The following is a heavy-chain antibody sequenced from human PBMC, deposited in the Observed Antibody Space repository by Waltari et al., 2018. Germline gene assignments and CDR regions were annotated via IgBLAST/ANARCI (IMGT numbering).Heavy chain of an antibody. J-gene: IGHJ4*02. D-gene: IGHD3-10*01. CDR1: GGSLSSGAYY. CDR3: ARDRSWIGELDY. V-gene: IGHV4-30-4*01. CDR2: IYYSGST. Sequence: QVQLQESGPGLVKPYQTLSLPCTVSGGSLSSGAYYWCWIRQPPGKGLEWIGYIYYSGSTYYNPSLKSRVTISVDTSKNQFSLKLSSVTAADTAVYYCARDRSWIGELDYWGQGTLVTVSS.